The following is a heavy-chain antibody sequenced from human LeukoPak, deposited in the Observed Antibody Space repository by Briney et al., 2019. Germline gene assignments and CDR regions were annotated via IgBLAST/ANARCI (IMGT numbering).Heavy chain of an antibody. CDR1: GFTFSSYA. CDR3: AKDFTPHFWSDYVDAFDI. D-gene: IGHD3-3*01. J-gene: IGHJ3*02. Sequence: GGSLRLSCAASGFTFSSYAMSWVRQAPGKGLEWVSAISGSGGSTYYADSVKGRFTISRDNSKNTLYLQMNSLRAEDTAVYYCAKDFTPHFWSDYVDAFDIWGQGTMVTVSS. CDR2: ISGSGGST. V-gene: IGHV3-23*01.